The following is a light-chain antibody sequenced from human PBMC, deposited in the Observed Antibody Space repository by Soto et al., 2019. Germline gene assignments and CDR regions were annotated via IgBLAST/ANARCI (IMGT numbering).Light chain of an antibody. J-gene: IGKJ4*01. CDR2: GAS. CDR1: RNINTY. Sequence: PVSQSPSSLSASVGDTITITCRASRNINTYLNWYQQKSGKAPKPLIFGASSLQSGVPSRFSDSGSGTGVTLTIISLPPGSFATEDCQQSYSTHHTFGGGTKVDIK. V-gene: IGKV1-39*01. CDR3: QQSYSTHHT.